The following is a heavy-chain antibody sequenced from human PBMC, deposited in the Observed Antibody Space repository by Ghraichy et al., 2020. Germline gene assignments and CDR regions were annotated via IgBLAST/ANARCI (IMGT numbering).Heavy chain of an antibody. J-gene: IGHJ4*02. Sequence: ASVKVSCKASGYTFTRYDINWVRQATGQGLEWMGWMNPNSGNTGYAQKFQGRVTMTRNTSISTAYMELSSLRSEDTAVYYCARGLGYSSSTNCPYYFDSWGQGTLITVSS. CDR1: GYTFTRYD. CDR3: ARGLGYSSSTNCPYYFDS. CDR2: MNPNSGNT. D-gene: IGHD2-2*01. V-gene: IGHV1-8*01.